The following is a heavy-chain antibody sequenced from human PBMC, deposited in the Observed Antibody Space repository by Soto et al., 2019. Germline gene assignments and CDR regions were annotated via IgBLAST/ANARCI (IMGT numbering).Heavy chain of an antibody. CDR1: GFTFSSYA. CDR2: ISGSGGST. CDR3: AKMGWPSIGGGDAFDI. V-gene: IGHV3-23*01. Sequence: GGSLRLSCAASGFTFSSYAMSWVRQAPGKGLEWVSAISGSGGSTYYADSVKGRFTISRDNSKNTLYLQMNSLRAEDTAVYYCAKMGWPSIGGGDAFDIWGQGTMVTVSS. J-gene: IGHJ3*02. D-gene: IGHD6-19*01.